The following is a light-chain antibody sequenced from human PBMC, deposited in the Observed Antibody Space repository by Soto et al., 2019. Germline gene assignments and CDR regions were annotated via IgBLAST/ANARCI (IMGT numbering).Light chain of an antibody. V-gene: IGKV3-20*01. J-gene: IGKJ4*01. Sequence: EIVLTQSPGTLSLSPGERATLSCRASQSVSSSYLAWYHQKPGQAPRLLIYGASSRATGIPDRFSGSGSGSGFTSTIRRPEPEDFAVYYCQQYGSSPRTFGGGTKVEIK. CDR2: GAS. CDR1: QSVSSSY. CDR3: QQYGSSPRT.